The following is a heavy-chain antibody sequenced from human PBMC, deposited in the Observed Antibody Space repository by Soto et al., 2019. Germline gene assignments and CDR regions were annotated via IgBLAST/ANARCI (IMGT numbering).Heavy chain of an antibody. Sequence: QVQLVQSGAEVKKPGSSVKVSCKASGGTFNRYAISWVRQAPGQGLEWMGGIIPIFGRGNYAQKFQGRVTITADESTNTAYVELSSLTSEDTAVYYCARVGPEDGYSGYGNLDVWGQGTTVTVSS. D-gene: IGHD5-12*01. CDR3: ARVGPEDGYSGYGNLDV. CDR1: GGTFNRYA. J-gene: IGHJ6*02. V-gene: IGHV1-69*12. CDR2: IIPIFGRG.